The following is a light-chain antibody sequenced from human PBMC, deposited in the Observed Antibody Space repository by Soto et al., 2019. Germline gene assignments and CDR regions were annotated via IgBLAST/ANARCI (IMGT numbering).Light chain of an antibody. V-gene: IGLV2-14*01. CDR3: AAWDDSLNGPL. Sequence: QSALTQPASVSGSPGQSITISCTGTSSDVGGYNYVSWYQQHPGKAPKLMIYEVSNRPSGVPDRFSGSKSGTSASLAVNGLQSEDEADYYCAAWDDSLNGPLFGGGTKLTVL. CDR1: SSDVGGYNY. CDR2: EVS. J-gene: IGLJ3*02.